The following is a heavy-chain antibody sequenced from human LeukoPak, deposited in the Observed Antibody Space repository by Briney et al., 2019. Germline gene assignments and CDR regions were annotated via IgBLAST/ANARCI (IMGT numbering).Heavy chain of an antibody. V-gene: IGHV3-74*01. J-gene: IGHJ3*02. CDR2: INSDGSST. CDR3: ARVRGYYGSGSYAFDI. Sequence: PAGSLTLSCAASGCTFSSYWRHWVRQAPGKGLVWVSRINSDGSSTSYADSVKGRFTTSRYTAKNTLYLQMNSLRAEDTALYYCARVRGYYGSGSYAFDIWGQGTMVTVSS. D-gene: IGHD3-10*01. CDR1: GCTFSSYW.